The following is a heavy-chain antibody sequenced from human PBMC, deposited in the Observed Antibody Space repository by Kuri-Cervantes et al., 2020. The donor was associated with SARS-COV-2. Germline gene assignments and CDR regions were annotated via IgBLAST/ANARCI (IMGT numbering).Heavy chain of an antibody. CDR1: GISLSYESMG. V-gene: IGHV2-5*05. Sequence: SGPTLVKPTETLTLTCTVSGISLSYESMGVSWIRQPPGKALEWLALIYWDDDKRYGPSLKSRLTITKDTSKNQVVLTMTNMDPVDTATYYCAHSSTYYDFWSGYLPSYYFDYWGQGTLVTVSS. CDR2: IYWDDDK. D-gene: IGHD3-3*01. CDR3: AHSSTYYDFWSGYLPSYYFDY. J-gene: IGHJ4*02.